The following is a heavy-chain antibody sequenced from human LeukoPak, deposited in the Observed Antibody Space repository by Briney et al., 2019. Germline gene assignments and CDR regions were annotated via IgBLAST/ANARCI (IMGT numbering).Heavy chain of an antibody. V-gene: IGHV3-7*01. CDR1: GFTFSISW. Sequence: PGGSLRLSCVASGFTFSISWVTWVRLAPGKGLEWVANIDKHGNKKYYVDSVKGRFAISRDYASNSVFLQMDSLRAEDTSVYYCARDAGWCDYDVWGQGTPVTVSS. CDR3: ARDAGWCDYDV. CDR2: IDKHGNKK. D-gene: IGHD2-21*01. J-gene: IGHJ6*02.